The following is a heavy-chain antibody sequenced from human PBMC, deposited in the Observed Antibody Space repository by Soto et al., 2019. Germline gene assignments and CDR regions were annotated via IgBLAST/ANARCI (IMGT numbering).Heavy chain of an antibody. Sequence: GGSLRLSCAASGFTVSSNYMSWVRQAPGKGLEWVSVIYSGGSTYYADSVKGRFTISRDNSKNTLYLQMNSLRAEDTAVYYCAKMTTVTPAIDRWGQGTLVTVSS. J-gene: IGHJ4*02. CDR2: IYSGGST. CDR1: GFTVSSNY. CDR3: AKMTTVTPAIDR. D-gene: IGHD4-17*01. V-gene: IGHV3-53*01.